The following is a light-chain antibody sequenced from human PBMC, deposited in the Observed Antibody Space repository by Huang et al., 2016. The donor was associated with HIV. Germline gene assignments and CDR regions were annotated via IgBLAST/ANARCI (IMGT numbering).Light chain of an antibody. J-gene: IGKJ1*01. CDR3: QQYNNWPRT. V-gene: IGKV3-15*01. CDR2: GAT. Sequence: EIVMTQSPATLSVSPGERATLSCTAGQSVSSNLAWYQQKPGQAPRLLIDGATTRATGIPARFSGSGSGTEFTLTISSLQSEDFAVYYCQQYNNWPRTFGQGTKVDIK. CDR1: QSVSSN.